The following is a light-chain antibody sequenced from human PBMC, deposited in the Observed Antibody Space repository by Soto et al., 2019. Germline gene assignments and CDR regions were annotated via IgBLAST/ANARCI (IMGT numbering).Light chain of an antibody. CDR3: TSYTSSTTLV. Sequence: QSVLTQPAPVSGSPGQSITISCTGTTRDVGDYNYVSWYQQHPGKAPKLMIYEVTNRPSGVSTRFSGSKSGNTASLTIAGLQAEDEADYYCTSYTSSTTLVFGTGTKVT. CDR1: TRDVGDYNY. V-gene: IGLV2-14*01. CDR2: EVT. J-gene: IGLJ1*01.